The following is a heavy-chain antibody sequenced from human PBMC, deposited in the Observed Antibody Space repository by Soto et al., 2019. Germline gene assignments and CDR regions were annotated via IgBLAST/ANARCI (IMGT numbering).Heavy chain of an antibody. CDR3: ARRAATHGWNGFGADKYYFDF. J-gene: IGHJ4*02. CDR1: GYTFTSYE. Sequence: ASVKVSCKASGYTFTSYEIYWVRQATGQGLEWMGWMNPNTGNSGYAQKFQGRVTVTSETSINTGHMELRSLRCEDTAVYYCARRAATHGWNGFGADKYYFDFWGQGPLGTLS. V-gene: IGHV1-8*01. CDR2: MNPNTGNS. D-gene: IGHD1-1*01.